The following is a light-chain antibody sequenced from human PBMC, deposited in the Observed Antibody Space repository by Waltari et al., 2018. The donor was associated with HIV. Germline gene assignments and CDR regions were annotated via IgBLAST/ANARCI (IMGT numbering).Light chain of an antibody. J-gene: IGLJ2*01. CDR1: NIGSKN. CDR3: QVWDTSSDHVI. Sequence: SFVLTQPPSVSVAPGQTARITCGGNNIGSKNVHWYQQKPGQAPVVVVHDYIDRPSGIPERFSGSNSGNTATLTISRVEAGDEADYHCQVWDTSSDHVIFGGGTKLTVL. CDR2: DYI. V-gene: IGLV3-21*02.